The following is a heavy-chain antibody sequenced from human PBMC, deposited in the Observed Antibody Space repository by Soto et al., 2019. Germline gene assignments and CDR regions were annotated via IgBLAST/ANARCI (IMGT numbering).Heavy chain of an antibody. V-gene: IGHV4-34*01. J-gene: IGHJ4*02. CDR2: INHTGST. CDR3: VRGISLVVDVQRDSPDTTYFDY. D-gene: IGHD3-10*01. CDR1: GGSFSGYY. Sequence: PSETLSLTCAVYGGSFSGYYWSWIRQSPGCGLEWIGEINHTGSTNSNPSLKSRVTISVDTSKNQFSLSLRSLTAADTAMYYCVRGISLVVDVQRDSPDTTYFDYWGQGTLVTVSS.